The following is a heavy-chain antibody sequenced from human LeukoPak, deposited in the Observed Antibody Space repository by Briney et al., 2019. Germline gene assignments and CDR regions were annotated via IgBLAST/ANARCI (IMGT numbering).Heavy chain of an antibody. D-gene: IGHD3-10*01. V-gene: IGHV4-34*01. CDR3: ARGGYYYGSGSFNY. CDR1: GGSFSGYY. CDR2: INHSGST. Sequence: PSETLSLTCAVYGGSFSGYYWSWIRQPPGKGLEWIGEINHSGSTNYNPSLKSRLTISVDTSKNQFSLKLSSVTAADTAVYYCARGGYYYGSGSFNYWGQGTLVTVSS. J-gene: IGHJ4*02.